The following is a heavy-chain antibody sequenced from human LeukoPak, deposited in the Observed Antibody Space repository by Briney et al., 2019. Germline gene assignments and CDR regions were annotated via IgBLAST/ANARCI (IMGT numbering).Heavy chain of an antibody. CDR3: ARLGGPGYCTGTSCRGNWFDP. Sequence: SETLSLTCAVSGGSISSNNWWSWVRQSPGKGLEWIGEFYHSGSTNSNPSLKSRVTISVDKSKNEFSLKLRSVTAADTAVYYCARLGGPGYCTGTSCRGNWFDPWGQGTLVTASS. D-gene: IGHD2-8*02. J-gene: IGHJ5*02. CDR2: FYHSGST. CDR1: GGSISSNNW. V-gene: IGHV4-4*02.